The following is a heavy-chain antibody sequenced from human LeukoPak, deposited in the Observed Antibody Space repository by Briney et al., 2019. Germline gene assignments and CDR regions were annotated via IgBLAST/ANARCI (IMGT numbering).Heavy chain of an antibody. CDR1: GGSISSYY. J-gene: IGHJ4*02. D-gene: IGHD6-13*01. CDR3: ARALGGYSSSWYWDY. Sequence: KSSETLSLTCTVSGGSISSYYWSWIRQPPGKGLEWIGYIYYSGSTNYNPSLKSRVTISVDTSKNQFSLKLSSVTAADTAVYYCARALGGYSSSWYWDYWGQGTLVTVSS. CDR2: IYYSGST. V-gene: IGHV4-59*01.